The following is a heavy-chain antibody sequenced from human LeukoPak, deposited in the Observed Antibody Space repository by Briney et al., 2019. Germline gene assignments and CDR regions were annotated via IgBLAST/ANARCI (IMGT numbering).Heavy chain of an antibody. CDR1: GFTFSNAW. D-gene: IGHD5-12*01. J-gene: IGHJ4*02. CDR3: ARYSGYDSPFDY. CDR2: TRNKANSYTT. Sequence: PGGSLRLSCAASGFTFSNAWMTWVRQAPGKGLEWVGRTRNKANSYTTEYAASAKGRFTISRDDSKNSLYLQMNSLKTEDTAVYYCARYSGYDSPFDYWGQGTLVTVSS. V-gene: IGHV3-72*01.